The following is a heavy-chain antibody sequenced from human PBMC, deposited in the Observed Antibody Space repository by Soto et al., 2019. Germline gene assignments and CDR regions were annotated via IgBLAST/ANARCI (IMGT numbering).Heavy chain of an antibody. CDR1: GFSLSTSGVG. CDR3: AHLYYYDSSGYYSFFDY. D-gene: IGHD3-22*01. Sequence: SGPTLVNPTQTLTLTCTFSGFSLSTSGVGVGWIRQSPGKALEWLALIYWDDDKRYSPSLKTRLTITKDTSKNQVVLTMTNMDPVDTATYYCAHLYYYDSSGYYSFFDYWGQGTLVTVSS. V-gene: IGHV2-5*02. CDR2: IYWDDDK. J-gene: IGHJ4*02.